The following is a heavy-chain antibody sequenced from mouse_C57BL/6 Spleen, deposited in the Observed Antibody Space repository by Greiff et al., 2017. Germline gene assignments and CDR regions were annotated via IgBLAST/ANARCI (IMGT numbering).Heavy chain of an antibody. V-gene: IGHV1-5*01. Sequence: EVQLQQSGPVLARPGASVKMSCKTSGYTFTSYGMHWVKQRPGPGLEWIGAIYPGNSDTSYNQKFKGTAKLTAVTSASTAYMELSSLTNEDSAVYYWTTANEDDGRAFAYWGQGTLVTVSA. J-gene: IGHJ3*01. CDR1: GYTFTSYG. CDR2: IYPGNSDT. D-gene: IGHD2-12*01. CDR3: TTANEDDGRAFAY.